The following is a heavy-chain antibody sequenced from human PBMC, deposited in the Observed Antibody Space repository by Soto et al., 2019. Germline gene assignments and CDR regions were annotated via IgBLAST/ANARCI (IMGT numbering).Heavy chain of an antibody. J-gene: IGHJ4*02. Sequence: QVQLQESGPGLVKPSQTLSLTCTVSGGSISNVDSYWNWIRQHPVKGLEWIGYIHYSGTTLYNPSLKSRITISVDTSNNQFSLNLSSGTAADTGMYYCARTTQGFDFWGQGTLVTVSS. D-gene: IGHD4-17*01. CDR3: ARTTQGFDF. V-gene: IGHV4-31*03. CDR2: IHYSGTT. CDR1: GGSISNVDSY.